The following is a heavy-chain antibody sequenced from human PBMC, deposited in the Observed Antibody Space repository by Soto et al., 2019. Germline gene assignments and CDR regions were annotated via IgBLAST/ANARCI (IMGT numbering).Heavy chain of an antibody. J-gene: IGHJ4*02. CDR1: GGSISSYY. D-gene: IGHD3-16*01. V-gene: IGHV4-59*01. CDR2: IYYSGST. Sequence: QVQLQESGPGLVKPSETLSLTCTVSGGSISSYYWSWIRQPPGKGLEWVGYIYYSGSTNYNPSLKSPVTISVDTSKKHFSLKLISVTAADTAVYYCAREKFTSGGGFDYWGQGTLVTVSS. CDR3: AREKFTSGGGFDY.